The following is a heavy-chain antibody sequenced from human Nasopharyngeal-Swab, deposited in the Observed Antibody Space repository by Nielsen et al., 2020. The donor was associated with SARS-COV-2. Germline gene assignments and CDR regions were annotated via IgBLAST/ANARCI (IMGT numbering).Heavy chain of an antibody. J-gene: IGHJ4*02. CDR2: IYYNGNT. D-gene: IGHD6-13*01. CDR1: GDSIAYSTFY. Sequence: SETLSLTCTVYGDSIAYSTFYWGWIRQPPGKGLEWIGNIYYNGNTYQNPSLKSRLTISVDKSKNQFSLQLSSVTAADTAFYYCVRSSSWYYFDYWAQGTQVTVAS. V-gene: IGHV4-39*01. CDR3: VRSSSWYYFDY.